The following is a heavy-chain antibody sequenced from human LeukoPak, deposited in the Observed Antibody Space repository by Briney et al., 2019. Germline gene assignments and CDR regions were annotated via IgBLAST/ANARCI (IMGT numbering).Heavy chain of an antibody. CDR1: GGTFSSYA. CDR3: ARVDSSRWKFHYYYVMDV. CDR2: IIPIFGTA. Sequence: GASVKVSCKASGGTFSSYAISWVRQAPGQGLEWMGGIIPIFGTANYAQKFQGRVTITADESTSTAYMELSSLRSEDTAVYYCARVDSSRWKFHYYYVMDVWGQGTTVTVSS. J-gene: IGHJ6*02. D-gene: IGHD6-19*01. V-gene: IGHV1-69*13.